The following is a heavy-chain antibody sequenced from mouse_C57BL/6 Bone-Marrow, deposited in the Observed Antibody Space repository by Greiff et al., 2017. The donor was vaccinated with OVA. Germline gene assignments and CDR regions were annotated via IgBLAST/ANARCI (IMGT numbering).Heavy chain of an antibody. V-gene: IGHV1-50*01. CDR2: IDPSDSYT. J-gene: IGHJ2*01. Sequence: QVQLQQPGAELVKPGASVKLSCKASGYTFTSYWMRWVKQRPGQGLEWIGEIDPSDSYTNYNQKFKGKATLTVDTSSSTAYMQLSSLTAEDAAVYYCASLGLFDYWGQGTTLTVSS. D-gene: IGHD4-1*01. CDR3: ASLGLFDY. CDR1: GYTFTSYW.